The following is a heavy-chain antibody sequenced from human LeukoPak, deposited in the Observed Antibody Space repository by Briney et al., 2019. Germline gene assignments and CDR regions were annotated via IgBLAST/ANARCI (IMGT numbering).Heavy chain of an antibody. Sequence: GGSLRLSCAASEFTFSSYAMSWVRQAPGKGLEWVSGISGNGGSTYYADSVKGRFTISRDNAKNTLYLQMNSLRAEDTAVYYCAREYDYDFWSGYEDRFWFDPWGQGTLVTVSS. CDR1: EFTFSSYA. CDR2: ISGNGGST. V-gene: IGHV3-23*01. J-gene: IGHJ5*02. CDR3: AREYDYDFWSGYEDRFWFDP. D-gene: IGHD3-3*01.